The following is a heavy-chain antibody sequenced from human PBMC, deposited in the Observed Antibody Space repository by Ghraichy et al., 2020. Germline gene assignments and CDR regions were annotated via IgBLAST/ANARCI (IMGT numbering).Heavy chain of an antibody. CDR2: ISAYNGNT. Sequence: ASVKVSCKASGYTFTSYGISWVRQAPGQGLEWMGWISAYNGNTNYAQKLQGRVTMTTDTSTSTAYMELRSLRSDDTAVYYCARDRSSGYYGLSGADAFDIWGQVTMVTVSS. V-gene: IGHV1-18*01. CDR1: GYTFTSYG. CDR3: ARDRSSGYYGLSGADAFDI. D-gene: IGHD3-22*01. J-gene: IGHJ3*02.